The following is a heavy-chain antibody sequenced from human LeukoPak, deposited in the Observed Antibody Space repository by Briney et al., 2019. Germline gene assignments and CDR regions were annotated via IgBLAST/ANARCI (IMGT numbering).Heavy chain of an antibody. Sequence: PGWSLRLSCAASGFTVSSNYMSWVRQAPGKGLEWVSIIYSGGSTFYADSVKGRFTISRDNSKNTLYLQMNSLRAEDTAVYYCARGGSYLSAFDIWGQGTMVTVSS. CDR2: IYSGGST. D-gene: IGHD1-26*01. CDR3: ARGGSYLSAFDI. CDR1: GFTVSSNY. J-gene: IGHJ3*02. V-gene: IGHV3-53*01.